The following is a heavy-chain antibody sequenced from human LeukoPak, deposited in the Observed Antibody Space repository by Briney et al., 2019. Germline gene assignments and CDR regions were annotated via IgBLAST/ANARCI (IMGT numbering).Heavy chain of an antibody. V-gene: IGHV3-23*01. Sequence: PGGSLRLSCAASGFTFRSYAMNWVRQAPGKGLEWVSVISGSGGSTYYADSVKGRFTISRDNSKNTLYLQMTSLRAEDTALYYCSLCGDNDAFDIWGQGTKVTVSS. CDR2: ISGSGGST. D-gene: IGHD2-2*01. J-gene: IGHJ3*02. CDR1: GFTFRSYA. CDR3: SLCGDNDAFDI.